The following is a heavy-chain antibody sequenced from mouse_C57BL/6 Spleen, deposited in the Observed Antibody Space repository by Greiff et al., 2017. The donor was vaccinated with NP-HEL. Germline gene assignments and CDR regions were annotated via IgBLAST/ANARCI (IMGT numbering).Heavy chain of an antibody. CDR2: INPSSGYT. D-gene: IGHD1-2*01. J-gene: IGHJ1*03. V-gene: IGHV1-4*01. CDR1: GYTFTSYT. Sequence: VMLVESGAELARPGASVKMSCKASGYTFTSYTMHWVKQRPGQGLEWIGYINPSSGYTKYNQKFKDKATLTADKSSSTAYMQLSSLTSEDSAVYYCARGTTAWYFDVWGTGTTVTVSS. CDR3: ARGTTAWYFDV.